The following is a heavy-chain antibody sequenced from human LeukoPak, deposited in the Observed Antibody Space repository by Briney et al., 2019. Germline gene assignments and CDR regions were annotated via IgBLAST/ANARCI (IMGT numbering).Heavy chain of an antibody. CDR1: CGSISSSSYY. D-gene: IGHD4-17*01. J-gene: IGHJ4*02. Sequence: SETLSLTCTVSCGSISSSSYYWGWIRQPPGKGLEWIGSIYYSGSTYYNPSLKSRVTISVDTSKNQFSLKLSSVTAADTAVYYCARVHGDYRIDYWGQGTLVTVSS. V-gene: IGHV4-39*07. CDR3: ARVHGDYRIDY. CDR2: IYYSGST.